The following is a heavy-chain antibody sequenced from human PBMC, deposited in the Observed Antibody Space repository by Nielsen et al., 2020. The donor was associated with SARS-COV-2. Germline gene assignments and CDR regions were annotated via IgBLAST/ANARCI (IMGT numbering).Heavy chain of an antibody. CDR2: IYTSGST. J-gene: IGHJ4*02. D-gene: IGHD4-17*01. CDR1: GGSISSGSYY. Sequence: SETLSLTCTVSGGSISSGSYYWNWIRQPAGKGLEWIGRIYTSGSTNYNPSLKSRVTISVDTSKNQFSLKLNSVTAADTAIYYCARAAPTVTLDYWGQGRLVSVSS. CDR3: ARAAPTVTLDY. V-gene: IGHV4-61*02.